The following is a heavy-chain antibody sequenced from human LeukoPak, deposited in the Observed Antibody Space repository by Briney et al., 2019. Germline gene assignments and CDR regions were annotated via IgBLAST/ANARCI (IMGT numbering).Heavy chain of an antibody. CDR3: AKDGGTVCHVINYSFDS. D-gene: IGHD1-1*01. V-gene: IGHV3-30*02. Sequence: PGESLRLSCAASGFTFSNYAMHWVRQAPGKGLEWVEIMCSDGSDKYHVNSVEGRFTISRDTSKNTLYLQMNNLRTEDTAVYYCAKDGGTVCHVINYSFDSWGQGTLVTVSS. CDR2: MCSDGSDK. J-gene: IGHJ4*02. CDR1: GFTFSNYA.